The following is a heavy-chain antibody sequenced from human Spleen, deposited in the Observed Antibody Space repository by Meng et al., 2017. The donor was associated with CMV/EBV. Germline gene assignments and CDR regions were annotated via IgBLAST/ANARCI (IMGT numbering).Heavy chain of an antibody. V-gene: IGHV3-21*01. CDR2: ISSSSSYI. CDR3: ATASIYYFDY. J-gene: IGHJ4*02. CDR1: GLTFSSKS. D-gene: IGHD2/OR15-2a*01. Sequence: LSCAASGLTFSSKSMNWVRQAPGKGLEWVSSISSSSSYIYYADSVKGRFTISRDNAKNSLSLQMNSLRAEDTAVYYCATASIYYFDYWGQGALVTVSS.